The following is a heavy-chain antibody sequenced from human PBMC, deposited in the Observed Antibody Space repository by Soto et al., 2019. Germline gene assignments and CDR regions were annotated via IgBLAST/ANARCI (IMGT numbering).Heavy chain of an antibody. V-gene: IGHV3-11*01. CDR2: ISGRDGNI. CDR3: AGDQGPNYIAV. Sequence: GGSLRLSCAASGFTFSDSFMSWSRQTPGKGLEWLSYISGRDGNIYYADSVRGRFTISRDNAKNSVYLQMNSLRAEDTAVYYCAGDQGPNYIAVWGKGTTVTVSS. J-gene: IGHJ6*03. CDR1: GFTFSDSF.